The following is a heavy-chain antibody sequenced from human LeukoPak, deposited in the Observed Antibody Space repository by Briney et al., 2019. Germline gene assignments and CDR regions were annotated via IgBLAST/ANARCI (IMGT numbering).Heavy chain of an antibody. V-gene: IGHV3-30*18. CDR2: ILYDGNNK. D-gene: IGHD3-22*01. J-gene: IGHJ4*02. CDR3: AKGLSYDSSSYYYLNY. Sequence: VRSLRLSCAASVVSFSAYGMHWVREAPGKGLEWGALILYDGNNKYYADSVKGRFTISRDNSKNTLYLQMNSLRAEDTAVYYCAKGLSYDSSSYYYLNYWGQGTLVTVSS. CDR1: VVSFSAYG.